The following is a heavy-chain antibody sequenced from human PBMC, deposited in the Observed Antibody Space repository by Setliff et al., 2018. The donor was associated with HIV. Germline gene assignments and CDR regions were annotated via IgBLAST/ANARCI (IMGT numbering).Heavy chain of an antibody. J-gene: IGHJ6*02. CDR1: GYSFSTYG. Sequence: ASVKVSCKASGYSFSTYGISWVRQAPGQGLEWMGWISVYNGNTNYAQKLQGRVTMTTDTSTDTAYMELRSLRSDDPAVYYCARGSTALTYYGMDVWGQGTTVTVSS. CDR3: ARGSTALTYYGMDV. CDR2: ISVYNGNT. V-gene: IGHV1-18*01.